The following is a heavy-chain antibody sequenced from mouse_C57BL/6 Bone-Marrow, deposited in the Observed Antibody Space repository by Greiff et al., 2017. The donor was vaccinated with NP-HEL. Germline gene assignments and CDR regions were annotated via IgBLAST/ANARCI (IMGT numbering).Heavy chain of an antibody. J-gene: IGHJ4*01. CDR1: GFTFSDYY. D-gene: IGHD2-1*01. CDR2: ISNGGGST. Sequence: EVQVVESGGGLVQPGGSLKLSCAASGFTFSDYYMYWVRQTPEKRLEWVAYISNGGGSTYYPHTVKGRFTISRDNAKNTLYLQMSRLKSEDTAMYYCARHGIYYGNYYAMDYWGQGTSVTVSS. CDR3: ARHGIYYGNYYAMDY. V-gene: IGHV5-12*01.